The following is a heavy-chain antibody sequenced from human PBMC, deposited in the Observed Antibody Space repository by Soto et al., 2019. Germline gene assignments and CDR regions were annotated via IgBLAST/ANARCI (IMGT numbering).Heavy chain of an antibody. CDR1: GGSFSGYY. D-gene: IGHD3-10*01. CDR2: INHSGST. CDR3: ARVVRGVLRYYYYYMDV. Sequence: SETLSLTCAVYGGSFSGYYWSWIRQPPGKGLEWIGEINHSGSTNYNPSLKSRVTISVGTSKNQFSLKLSSVTAADTAVYYCARVVRGVLRYYYYYMDVWGKGTTVTVSS. V-gene: IGHV4-34*01. J-gene: IGHJ6*03.